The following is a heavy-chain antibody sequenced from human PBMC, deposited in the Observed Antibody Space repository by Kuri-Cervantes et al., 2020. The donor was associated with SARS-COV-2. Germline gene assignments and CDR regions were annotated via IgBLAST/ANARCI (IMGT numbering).Heavy chain of an antibody. J-gene: IGHJ4*02. CDR1: GYTFTSYY. CDR2: IIPIFGIA. V-gene: IGHV1-69*10. Sequence: SVKVSCKASGYTFTSYYMHWVRQAPGQGLEWMGGIIPIFGIANYAQKFQGRVTITADKSTSIAYMELSSLRSEDTAVYYCAYSSYYGSGSYYKGVSAFDYWGQGTLVTVSS. CDR3: AYSSYYGSGSYYKGVSAFDY. D-gene: IGHD3-10*01.